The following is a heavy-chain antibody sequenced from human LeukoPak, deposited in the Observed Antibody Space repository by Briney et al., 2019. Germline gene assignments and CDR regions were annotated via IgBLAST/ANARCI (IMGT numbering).Heavy chain of an antibody. CDR2: ISSSSSYI. CDR3: AREYSGSGFDY. J-gene: IGHJ4*02. D-gene: IGHD2-15*01. CDR1: GFSFESYE. Sequence: TGGSLRLSCAVSGFSFESYEMNWVRQAPGKGLEWVSSISSSSSYIYYADSVKGRFTISRDNAKNSLYLQMNSLRAEDTAVYYCAREYSGSGFDYWGQGTLVTVSS. V-gene: IGHV3-21*01.